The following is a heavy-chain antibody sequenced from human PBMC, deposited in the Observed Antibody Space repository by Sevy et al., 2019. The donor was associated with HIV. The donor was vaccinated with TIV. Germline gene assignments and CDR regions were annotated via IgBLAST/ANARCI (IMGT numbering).Heavy chain of an antibody. V-gene: IGHV4-39*01. CDR1: GGFVTSTSYD. CDR3: ARHYCSSTSCHVPGYYSMDV. CDR2: IYNSGST. J-gene: IGHJ6*02. D-gene: IGHD2-2*01. Sequence: SETLSLTCTVSGGFVTSTSYDWAWIRQSPGKGLEWLGSIYNSGSTYYNPSLKSRVTISVHTSKNQFSLKLGSLTVADTAVYYCARHYCSSTSCHVPGYYSMDVWGQGTTVTVSS.